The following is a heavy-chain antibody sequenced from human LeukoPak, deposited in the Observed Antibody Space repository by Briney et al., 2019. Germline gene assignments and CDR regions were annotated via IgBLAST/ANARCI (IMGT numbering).Heavy chain of an antibody. J-gene: IGHJ4*02. V-gene: IGHV4-59*12. Sequence: SETLSLTCTVSGGSISSYYWSWIRQPPGKGLEWIGYIYYSGSTYYNPSLKSRVTISVDTSKNQFSLKLSSVTAADTAVYYCARDLLLWPAFYFDYWGQGTLVTVSS. CDR1: GGSISSYY. D-gene: IGHD3-10*01. CDR3: ARDLLLWPAFYFDY. CDR2: IYYSGST.